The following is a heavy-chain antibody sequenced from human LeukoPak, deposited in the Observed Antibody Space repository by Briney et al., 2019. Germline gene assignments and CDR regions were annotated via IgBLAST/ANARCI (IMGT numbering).Heavy chain of an antibody. Sequence: AASVKVSCKASGGTFSSYAISWVRQAPGQGLEWMGGIIPIFGAANYAQKFQGRVTITADESTSTAYMELSSLRSEDTAVYYCARASPLYRYFDYWGQGTLVTVSS. V-gene: IGHV1-69*01. J-gene: IGHJ4*02. D-gene: IGHD3-3*01. CDR1: GGTFSSYA. CDR3: ARASPLYRYFDY. CDR2: IIPIFGAA.